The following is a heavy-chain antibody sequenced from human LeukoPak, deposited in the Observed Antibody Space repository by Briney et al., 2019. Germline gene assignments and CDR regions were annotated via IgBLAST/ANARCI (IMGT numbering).Heavy chain of an antibody. V-gene: IGHV3-7*01. CDR2: IKQDGSEK. Sequence: GGSLRLSCAASGFTFSTSWMTWVRQAPGKGLEWVANIKQDGSEKYYVDSVKGRFTISRDNAKNSLYLQMNSLRAEDTAVYYCARDREKQQLPQFFYYYYMDVWGKGTTVTVSS. D-gene: IGHD6-13*01. J-gene: IGHJ6*03. CDR1: GFTFSTSW. CDR3: ARDREKQQLPQFFYYYYMDV.